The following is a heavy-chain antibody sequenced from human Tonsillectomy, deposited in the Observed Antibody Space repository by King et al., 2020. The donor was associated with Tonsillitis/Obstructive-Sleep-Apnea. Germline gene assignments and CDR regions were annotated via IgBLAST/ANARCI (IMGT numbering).Heavy chain of an antibody. CDR3: ASPYYDFWSGYGGTGYYYYGMDV. Sequence: QLVQSGAEVKKPGASVKVSCKASGYTFTSYGISWVRQAPGQGLEWRGWISAYNGNTNYAQKLQGRVTMTTDTSTSTAYMELRSLRSDDTAVYYCASPYYDFWSGYGGTGYYYYGMDVWGQGTTVTVSS. CDR2: ISAYNGNT. D-gene: IGHD3-3*01. CDR1: GYTFTSYG. J-gene: IGHJ6*02. V-gene: IGHV1-18*01.